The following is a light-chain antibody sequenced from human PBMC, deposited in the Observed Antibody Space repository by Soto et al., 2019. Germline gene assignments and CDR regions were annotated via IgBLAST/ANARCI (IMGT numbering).Light chain of an antibody. CDR1: QSIRYW. Sequence: DIQMNQSPSTLSASVGDRATIHCRASQSIRYWLAWFRQKPGKAPRLLIYEASRLESGVPSRISGSGSGTEFTLTISSPQPDDFATYYCQQYTNYPWTFGQGTKV. CDR2: EAS. J-gene: IGKJ1*01. V-gene: IGKV1-5*03. CDR3: QQYTNYPWT.